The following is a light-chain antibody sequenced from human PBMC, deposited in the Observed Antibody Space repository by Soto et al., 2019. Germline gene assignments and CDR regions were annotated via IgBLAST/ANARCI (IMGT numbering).Light chain of an antibody. CDR1: ERIGSW. Sequence: DVQMTQTPSSVSASVGDRVTITCRASERIGSWLAWYQQKPGKAPKLLIYGAYNLQGEVPSRFSGSGSETDFALTISSLQPEDFATYHCQQTYSFPHTFGQGTEVEIK. CDR2: GAY. J-gene: IGKJ2*01. CDR3: QQTYSFPHT. V-gene: IGKV1-12*01.